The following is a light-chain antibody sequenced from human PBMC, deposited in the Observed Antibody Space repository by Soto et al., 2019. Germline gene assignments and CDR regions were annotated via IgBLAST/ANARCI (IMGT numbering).Light chain of an antibody. V-gene: IGLV2-14*01. CDR1: SSDVGAYNY. J-gene: IGLJ1*01. Sequence: QSALTQPASVSGSPGQSITISCTGTSSDVGAYNYVSWYQQHPGKAPKLMIYEVSHRPSGVSNRFPGSKSGNTASLTISGLQAEDEADYYCSSYTSSSTSYVFGTGTKVTVL. CDR3: SSYTSSSTSYV. CDR2: EVS.